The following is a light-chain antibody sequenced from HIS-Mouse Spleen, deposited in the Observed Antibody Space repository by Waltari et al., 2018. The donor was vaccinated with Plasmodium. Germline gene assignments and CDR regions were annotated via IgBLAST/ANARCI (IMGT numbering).Light chain of an antibody. CDR2: EDS. J-gene: IGLJ3*02. CDR1: ALPKKY. V-gene: IGLV3-10*01. CDR3: YSTDSSGNHRV. Sequence: SYELTQPPSLSVSPGQTARITCSGAALPKKYAYWYQQKSGQAPLLVIYEDSKRPPGIPERFSGSSSGTMATLTISGAQVEDEADYYCYSTDSSGNHRVFGGGTKLTVL.